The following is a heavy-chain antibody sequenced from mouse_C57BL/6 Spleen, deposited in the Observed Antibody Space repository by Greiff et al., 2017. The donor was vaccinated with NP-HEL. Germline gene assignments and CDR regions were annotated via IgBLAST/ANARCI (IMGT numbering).Heavy chain of an antibody. Sequence: QVQLQQPGAELVKPGASVKLSCKASGYTFTSYWMQWVKQRPGQGLEWIGEIDPSDSYTNYNQKFKGKATLTVDTSSSTAYMQLSSLTSEDSAVYYCASLTGTDWYFDVWGTGTTVTVSS. V-gene: IGHV1-50*01. CDR2: IDPSDSYT. J-gene: IGHJ1*03. CDR3: ASLTGTDWYFDV. CDR1: GYTFTSYW. D-gene: IGHD4-1*01.